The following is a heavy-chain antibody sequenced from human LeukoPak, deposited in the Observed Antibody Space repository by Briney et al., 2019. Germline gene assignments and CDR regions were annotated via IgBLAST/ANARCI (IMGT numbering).Heavy chain of an antibody. J-gene: IGHJ4*02. V-gene: IGHV3-43*02. CDR2: ISGDGGST. CDR3: ATPDSRYFDWLLY. CDR1: GFTFDDYA. Sequence: GSLRLSCAASGFTFDDYAMHWVRQAPGKGLEWVSLISGDGGSTYYADSVKGRFTISRDNSKNSLYLQMNSLRTEDTALYYCATPDSRYFDWLLYWGQGTLVTVSS. D-gene: IGHD3-9*01.